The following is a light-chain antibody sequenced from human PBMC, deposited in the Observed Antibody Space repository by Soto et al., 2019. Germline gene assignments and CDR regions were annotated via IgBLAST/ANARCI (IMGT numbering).Light chain of an antibody. CDR3: QQYNNWPRT. Sequence: EIVMTQSPAILSVSPGERATLSCRASQSVSSNLAWYQQRPGQAPRLLIYDTSTRATGIPARFSGSGSGTEFTLTISSLQSEDFAVYYCQQYNNWPRTFGQGTKVDIK. CDR1: QSVSSN. CDR2: DTS. V-gene: IGKV3-15*01. J-gene: IGKJ1*01.